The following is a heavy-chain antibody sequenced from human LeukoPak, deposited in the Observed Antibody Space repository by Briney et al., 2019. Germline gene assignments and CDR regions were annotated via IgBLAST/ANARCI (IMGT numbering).Heavy chain of an antibody. D-gene: IGHD3-22*01. Sequence: PSETLSLTCTVSGGSLTSNSYYWVWIRQPPGKGLEWIGHISYRGTTYYNPSLKSRVTISVDRSKNQFSLKLSSVTAADTAVYYCASTYYYDSSGYREDYWGQGTLVTVSS. J-gene: IGHJ4*02. CDR2: ISYRGTT. CDR1: GGSLTSNSYY. V-gene: IGHV4-39*07. CDR3: ASTYYYDSSGYREDY.